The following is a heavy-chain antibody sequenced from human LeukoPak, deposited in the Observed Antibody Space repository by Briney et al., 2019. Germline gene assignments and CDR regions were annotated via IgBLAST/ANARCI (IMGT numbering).Heavy chain of an antibody. J-gene: IGHJ2*01. Sequence: PSETLSLTCAVYGGSFSGYYWSWIRQPPGKGLEWIGEINHSGSTNYNPSLKSRVTISVDTSKNQFSLKLSSVTAADTAVYYCASARIQLWLLERYFDLWGRGTLVTVSS. D-gene: IGHD5-18*01. CDR3: ASARIQLWLLERYFDL. V-gene: IGHV4-34*01. CDR2: INHSGST. CDR1: GGSFSGYY.